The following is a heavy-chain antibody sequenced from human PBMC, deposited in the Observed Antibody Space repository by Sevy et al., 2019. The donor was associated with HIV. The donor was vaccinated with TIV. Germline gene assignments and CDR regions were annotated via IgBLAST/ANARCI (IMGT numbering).Heavy chain of an antibody. V-gene: IGHV3-30*18. CDR2: ISYDGSDK. J-gene: IGHJ4*02. Sequence: GGSLRLSCAASGFTLSSYGMHWVRQAPGKGLEWVAVISYDGSDKYYADSVKGRFTISRDTSKSTLFLQMNSLRAEDTAVYYCAKLYSIEGYFDFWGQGTLVTVSS. D-gene: IGHD4-4*01. CDR3: AKLYSIEGYFDF. CDR1: GFTLSSYG.